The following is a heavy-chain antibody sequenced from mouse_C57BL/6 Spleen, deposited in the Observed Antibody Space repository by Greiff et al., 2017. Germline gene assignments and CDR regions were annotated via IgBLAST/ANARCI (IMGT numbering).Heavy chain of an antibody. CDR2: IDPSDSYT. CDR1: GYTFTSYW. Sequence: QLQQPGAELVMPGASVKLSCKASGYTFTSYWMHWVKQRPGQGLEWIGEIDPSDSYTNYNQKFKGKSTLTVDKSSSTAYMQLSSLTSEDSAVYYCARREGYGSSPYWGQGTTLTVSS. CDR3: ARREGYGSSPY. D-gene: IGHD1-1*01. V-gene: IGHV1-69*01. J-gene: IGHJ2*01.